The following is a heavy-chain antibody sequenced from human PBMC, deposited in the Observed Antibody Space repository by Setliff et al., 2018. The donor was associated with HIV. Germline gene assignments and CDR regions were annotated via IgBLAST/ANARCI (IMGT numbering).Heavy chain of an antibody. CDR2: ISAGNGNT. V-gene: IGHV1-3*01. D-gene: IGHD2-21*02. CDR3: AKVPRMTSNYYYYYGLDV. CDR1: GYNLSSHG. J-gene: IGHJ6*02. Sequence: ASVKVSCKTSGYNLSSHGIHWVRQAPGQSLEWMGWISAGNGNTKYSQKFQGGVTISRDTSANTAYMQLSGLNFEDTAVYFCAKVPRMTSNYYYYYGLDVWGQGTTVTVSS.